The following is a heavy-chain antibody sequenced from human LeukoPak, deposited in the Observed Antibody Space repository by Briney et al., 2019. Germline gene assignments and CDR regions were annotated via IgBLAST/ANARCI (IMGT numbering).Heavy chain of an antibody. J-gene: IGHJ4*02. CDR3: ARGSSGWFFSEY. CDR2: MNPNSGNT. Sequence: ASVKVSCKASGYTFTSYDINWVRQATGQGGEWMGWMNPNSGNTAYEQKFQGRVTMTSDTSISTAYMELSSLESEDTAVYYCARGSSGWFFSEYWGQGTLVTVSS. CDR1: GYTFTSYD. D-gene: IGHD6-19*01. V-gene: IGHV1-8*01.